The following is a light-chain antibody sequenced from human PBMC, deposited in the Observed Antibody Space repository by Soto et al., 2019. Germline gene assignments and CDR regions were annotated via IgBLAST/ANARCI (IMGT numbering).Light chain of an antibody. CDR2: AAS. J-gene: IGKJ4*02. CDR1: QGIGIY. Sequence: DIQMTQSPSSLSASFGDRVTMTCRASQGIGIYLAWFQQRPGNTPKLLFYAASTLQSGVPSRFSGSGSGTDFTLTITSLQPEDVATYYCQKYNSAPLTFGGGTRVEIK. V-gene: IGKV1-27*01. CDR3: QKYNSAPLT.